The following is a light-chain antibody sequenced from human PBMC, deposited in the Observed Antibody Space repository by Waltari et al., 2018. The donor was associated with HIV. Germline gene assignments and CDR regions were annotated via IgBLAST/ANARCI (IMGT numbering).Light chain of an antibody. J-gene: IGLJ1*01. V-gene: IGLV3-21*02. CDR1: NIGSKS. CDR3: VGWDSSLSAYV. Sequence: SYVLTQPPSVSVAPGQTARITCGGNNIGSKSVHWYQQKPGQAPVLVVYDDSDRPSGIPERFSGSNSGNTATLTISRVEAADEADYYCVGWDSSLSAYVFGAGTKVAVL. CDR2: DDS.